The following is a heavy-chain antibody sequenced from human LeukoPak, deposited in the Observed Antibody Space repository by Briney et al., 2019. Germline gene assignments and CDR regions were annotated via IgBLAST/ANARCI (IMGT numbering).Heavy chain of an antibody. CDR2: ISSNGGST. J-gene: IGHJ4*02. V-gene: IGHV3-64*01. CDR1: GFTFSSYA. D-gene: IGHD3-10*01. Sequence: GRSLRLSCAASGFTFSSYAMHWVRQAPGKGLEYVSAISSNGGSTYYANSVKGRFTISRDNSKNTLYLQMGSLRAEDMAVYYCAGSGSYEDFDYWGQGTLVTVSS. CDR3: AGSGSYEDFDY.